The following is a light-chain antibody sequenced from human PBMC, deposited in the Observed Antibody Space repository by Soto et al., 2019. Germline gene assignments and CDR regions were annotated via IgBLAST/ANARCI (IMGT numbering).Light chain of an antibody. Sequence: DIQMTQSPSTLSASVGDTVTVTCRASQSVSGWLAWYQQKPGKAPKLLIYDDSSLESGVPSRFSGSGSATEFTLTISSLQPDDFATYYCQQYNNYWTFGQGTKVDIK. CDR1: QSVSGW. CDR2: DDS. CDR3: QQYNNYWT. V-gene: IGKV1-5*01. J-gene: IGKJ1*01.